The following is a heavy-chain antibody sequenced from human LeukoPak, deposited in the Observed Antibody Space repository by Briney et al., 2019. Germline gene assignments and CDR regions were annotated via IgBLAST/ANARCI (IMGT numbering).Heavy chain of an antibody. CDR1: GVSFSGYY. CDR3: ARPYDSGRPSGFQH. J-gene: IGHJ1*01. Sequence: PSETLSLTCVVYGVSFSGYYWSWIRQPPGKGLEWIGYIYYSGSTSYNPSLKSRVTISVDTSKNQFSLKLSSVTAADTAVYYCARPYDSGRPSGFQHWGQGTLVTVSS. D-gene: IGHD3-22*01. CDR2: IYYSGST. V-gene: IGHV4-59*08.